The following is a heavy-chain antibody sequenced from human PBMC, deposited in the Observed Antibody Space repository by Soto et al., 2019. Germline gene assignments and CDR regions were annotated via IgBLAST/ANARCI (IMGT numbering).Heavy chain of an antibody. CDR3: AKGGPDGFCSGGRCFFDY. D-gene: IGHD2-15*01. CDR2: IGWNSNII. V-gene: IGHV3-9*01. Sequence: EVQLVESGGGLVQPGRSLRLSCAASGFTFDDYAMHWVRRVPGKGLEWASGIGWNSNIIGYADSVKGRFTISRDNAKNSLYLQMNSLRPEDTALYYCAKGGPDGFCSGGRCFFDYWGQGTLVTVSS. J-gene: IGHJ4*02. CDR1: GFTFDDYA.